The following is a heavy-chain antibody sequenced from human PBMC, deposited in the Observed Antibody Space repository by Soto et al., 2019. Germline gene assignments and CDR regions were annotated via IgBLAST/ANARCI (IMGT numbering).Heavy chain of an antibody. Sequence: GGSLRLSCAASGFTFSTFWMSWVRQAPGKGLEWVANIKQDGNEQYYVDSVKGRFTVPRDNAKNSLFLQMNSLRAEDTAVYYCARGSRGAVAATLYYYGMDVWGQGTTVTVSS. J-gene: IGHJ6*02. CDR2: IKQDGNEQ. CDR3: ARGSRGAVAATLYYYGMDV. V-gene: IGHV3-7*03. D-gene: IGHD6-19*01. CDR1: GFTFSTFW.